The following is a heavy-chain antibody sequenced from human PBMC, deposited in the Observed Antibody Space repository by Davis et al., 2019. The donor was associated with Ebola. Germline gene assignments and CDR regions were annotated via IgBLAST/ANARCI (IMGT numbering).Heavy chain of an antibody. CDR3: ARENTRMNLRMDV. CDR2: ISSSSSYI. CDR1: GFTFSSYS. D-gene: IGHD2-15*01. Sequence: GGSLRLSCAASGFTFSSYSMTWVRQAPGKGLEWVSSISSSSSYIYYADSVKGRFTISRDNAKNSLYLQMNSLRAEDTAVYYCARENTRMNLRMDVWGKGTTVTVSS. V-gene: IGHV3-21*01. J-gene: IGHJ6*04.